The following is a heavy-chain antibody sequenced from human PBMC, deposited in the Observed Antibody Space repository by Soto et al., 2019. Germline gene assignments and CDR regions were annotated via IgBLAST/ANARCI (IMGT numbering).Heavy chain of an antibody. Sequence: GASVKVSCKASGGTFSRYTISWVRQAPGQGLEWIGRIIPILGIANYAQKLQGRVTITADKSTSTAYMELSSLRSEDTAVFYFAIGRPGYSGYDYSIWFVPWGQGTLVTVSS. D-gene: IGHD5-12*01. CDR2: IIPILGIA. V-gene: IGHV1-69*02. CDR3: AIGRPGYSGYDYSIWFVP. CDR1: GGTFSRYT. J-gene: IGHJ5*02.